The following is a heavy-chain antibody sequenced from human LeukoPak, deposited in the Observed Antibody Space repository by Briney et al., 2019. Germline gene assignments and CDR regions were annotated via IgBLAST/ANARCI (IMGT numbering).Heavy chain of an antibody. V-gene: IGHV3-21*04. CDR3: AKERLVVVAATPDY. CDR2: ISSSSSYI. CDR1: GFTFSSYT. Sequence: GGSLRLSCAASGFTFSSYTMNWVRQAPGKGLQSVSSISSSSSYIYYADSVKGRFTISRDNSKNSLYLQMNSLRAEDTAVYYCAKERLVVVAATPDYWGQGTLVTVSS. D-gene: IGHD2-15*01. J-gene: IGHJ4*02.